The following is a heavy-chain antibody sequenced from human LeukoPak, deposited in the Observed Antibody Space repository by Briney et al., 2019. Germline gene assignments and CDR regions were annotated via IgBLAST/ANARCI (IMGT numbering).Heavy chain of an antibody. CDR2: IYSGGST. Sequence: GGSLRLSCAASGFTFSDNYMSWVRQAPGKGLEWVSVIYSGGSTYYADSVKGRFTISRDTSKNTLYLQMNSLRAEDTAVYYCARDSSRRDGYNFDYWGQGTLVTVSS. CDR3: ARDSSRRDGYNFDY. D-gene: IGHD5-24*01. CDR1: GFTFSDNY. V-gene: IGHV3-66*01. J-gene: IGHJ4*02.